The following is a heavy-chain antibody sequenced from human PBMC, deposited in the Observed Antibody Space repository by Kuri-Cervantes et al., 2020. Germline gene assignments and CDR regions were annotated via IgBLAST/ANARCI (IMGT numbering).Heavy chain of an antibody. J-gene: IGHJ4*02. Sequence: GGSLRLSCAASGFTFSSYDMHWVRQATGKGLEWVSAIGTAGDTYYPGSVKGRFTISRENAKNSLYLQMNSLRAGDTAVYYCARDTGWNYVTGLFDYWGQGTLVTVSS. CDR2: IGTAGDT. V-gene: IGHV3-13*01. D-gene: IGHD1-7*01. CDR3: ARDTGWNYVTGLFDY. CDR1: GFTFSSYD.